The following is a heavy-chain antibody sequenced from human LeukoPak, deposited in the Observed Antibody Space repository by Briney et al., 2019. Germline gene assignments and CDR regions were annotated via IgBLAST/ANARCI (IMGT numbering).Heavy chain of an antibody. CDR3: ARGSYYYDSSGGGNDY. CDR1: GYTLTELS. Sequence: ASVKVSCRVSGYTLTELSMHWVRQAPGEGLEWMGGFDPEDGETIYAQKFQGRVTMTEDTSISTAYMELSRLRSDDTAVYYCARGSYYYDSSGGGNDYWGQGTLVTVSS. V-gene: IGHV1-24*01. CDR2: FDPEDGET. J-gene: IGHJ4*02. D-gene: IGHD3-22*01.